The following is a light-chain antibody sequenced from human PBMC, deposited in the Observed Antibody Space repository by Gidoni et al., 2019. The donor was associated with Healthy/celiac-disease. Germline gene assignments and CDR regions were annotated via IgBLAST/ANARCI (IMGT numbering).Light chain of an antibody. V-gene: IGKV1-39*01. Sequence: DIKMTQSPSSLSASVGDRVTITCRASQSNSSYLNWYQQKPGKAPKLLIYAASSLQSGVPARFSGSGYGTDFTLTISSLQPEDFATYYCQQSYSTPWTFGQGTKVEIK. CDR1: QSNSSY. CDR3: QQSYSTPWT. CDR2: AAS. J-gene: IGKJ1*01.